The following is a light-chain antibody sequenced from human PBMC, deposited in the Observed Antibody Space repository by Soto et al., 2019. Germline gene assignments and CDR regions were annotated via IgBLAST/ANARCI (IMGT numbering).Light chain of an antibody. CDR1: SSDIGGFYY. Sequence: QSALTQPASVSGSPGQSITISCTGTSSDIGGFYYVSWYQHHPGKDPKLMIYQVSNRPSGVSNRFSGSKSGNTASLTISGLQAEDEAEYYCSSYTNINTRACVFGTGTKVTVL. CDR3: SSYTNINTRACV. CDR2: QVS. V-gene: IGLV2-14*01. J-gene: IGLJ1*01.